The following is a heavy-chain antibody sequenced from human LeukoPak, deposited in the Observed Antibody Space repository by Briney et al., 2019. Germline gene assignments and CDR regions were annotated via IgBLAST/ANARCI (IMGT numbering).Heavy chain of an antibody. Sequence: PGGSLRLSCAASGFTFSSYWMHWVRQAPGKGLEWVAVISYDGSNKYYADSVKGRFTISRDNSKNTLYLQMNNLRDEDTAVYYCARLIGSGNSDYWGQGTLVTVSS. J-gene: IGHJ4*02. D-gene: IGHD4-23*01. CDR3: ARLIGSGNSDY. V-gene: IGHV3-30-3*01. CDR1: GFTFSSYW. CDR2: ISYDGSNK.